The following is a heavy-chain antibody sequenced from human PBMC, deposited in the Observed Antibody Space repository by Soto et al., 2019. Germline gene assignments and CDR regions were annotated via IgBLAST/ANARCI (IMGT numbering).Heavy chain of an antibody. D-gene: IGHD6-19*01. CDR1: GFSLTTSTVG. J-gene: IGHJ4*02. V-gene: IGHV2-5*01. CDR2: IYSNDDK. Sequence: QITLKESGPTVVKPTQPLTLTCTFSGFSLTTSTVGVGWIRQPPGKALEWLALIYSNDDKRYSPSLKSRLTITKDTSKNQVVLTMTTMDPVDTATYYCAHSPFTSGWYYFDYWGQGTLVTVSS. CDR3: AHSPFTSGWYYFDY.